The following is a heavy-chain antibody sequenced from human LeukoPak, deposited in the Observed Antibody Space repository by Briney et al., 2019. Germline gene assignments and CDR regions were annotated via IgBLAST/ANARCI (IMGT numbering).Heavy chain of an antibody. CDR2: IHTSGSA. J-gene: IGHJ4*02. Sequence: PSETLSLTCSVSGSSFNTYYWSWIRQPAGKPLEWIGRIHTSGSADYSPSLQSRVTISVDMSKKEFSLKLTSVTAADTAVYYCARDIVYLIDEDYGWGQGILVTVSS. D-gene: IGHD4-17*01. CDR1: GSSFNTYY. CDR3: ARDIVYLIDEDYG. V-gene: IGHV4-4*07.